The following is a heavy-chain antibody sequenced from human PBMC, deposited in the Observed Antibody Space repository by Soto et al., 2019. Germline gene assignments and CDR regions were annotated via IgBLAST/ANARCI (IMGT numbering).Heavy chain of an antibody. D-gene: IGHD2-2*01. CDR1: GFTFSDYY. CDR2: ISTRGSFT. V-gene: IGHV3-11*06. J-gene: IGHJ4*02. Sequence: PGGSLRLSCAASGFTFSDYYMTWVRQAPGMGLEWVSYISTRGSFTDYADSVKGRFTIFRDNAKNSVYLQMNSLRAEDTAVYYCARAGDCSSTTCYETDQFDCWGQGTLVTVSS. CDR3: ARAGDCSSTTCYETDQFDC.